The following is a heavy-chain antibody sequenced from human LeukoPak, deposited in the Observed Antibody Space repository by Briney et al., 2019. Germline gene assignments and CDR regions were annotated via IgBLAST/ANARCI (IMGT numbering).Heavy chain of an antibody. J-gene: IGHJ3*02. Sequence: GGSLRLSCAASGFTVSSNYMSWVRQAPGKGLEWVSVIYSGGSTYYADSVKGRFTISRDNAKNSLYLQMNSLRAEDTAVYYCARDLHYDYVWGSYRKHDAFDIWGQGTMVTVSS. D-gene: IGHD3-16*02. CDR1: GFTVSSNY. CDR2: IYSGGST. CDR3: ARDLHYDYVWGSYRKHDAFDI. V-gene: IGHV3-53*01.